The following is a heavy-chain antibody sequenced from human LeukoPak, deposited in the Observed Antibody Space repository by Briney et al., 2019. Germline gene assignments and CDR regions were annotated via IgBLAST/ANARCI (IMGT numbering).Heavy chain of an antibody. CDR2: MNPNSGNT. V-gene: IGHV1-8*01. CDR1: GYTFTSYD. D-gene: IGHD5-24*01. J-gene: IGHJ5*02. Sequence: GASVKVSCKASGYTFTSYDINWVRQATGQGLEWMGWMNPNSGNTGYAQKFQGRVTMTRNTSISTAYMELSSLRSDDTAVYYCARPNKLMADNWFDPWGQGTLVTVSS. CDR3: ARPNKLMADNWFDP.